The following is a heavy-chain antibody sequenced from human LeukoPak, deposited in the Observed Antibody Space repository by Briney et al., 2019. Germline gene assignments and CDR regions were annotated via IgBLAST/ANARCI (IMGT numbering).Heavy chain of an antibody. CDR2: IYYSGST. CDR1: GGSISSYY. D-gene: IGHD5-12*01. J-gene: IGHJ4*02. V-gene: IGHV4-39*01. Sequence: SETLSLTCTVSGGSISSYYWGWIRQPPGKGLEWIGSIYYSGSTYYNPSLKSRVTISVDTSKNQFSLKLSSVTAADTAVYYCARQGSGYDYIRRWGQGTLVTVSS. CDR3: ARQGSGYDYIRR.